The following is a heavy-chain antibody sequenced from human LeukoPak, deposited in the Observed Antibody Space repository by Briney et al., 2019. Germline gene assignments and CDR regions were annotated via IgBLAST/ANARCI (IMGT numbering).Heavy chain of an antibody. V-gene: IGHV3-9*03. J-gene: IGHJ4*02. CDR2: ISWNSGSI. CDR3: AKDMGLYYDSSGAFDY. CDR1: GFTFDDYA. Sequence: GGSLRLSCAASGFTFDDYAMHWVRQAPGKDLEWVSGISWNSGSIGYADSVKGRFTISRDNAKNSLYLQMNSLRAEDMALYYCAKDMGLYYDSSGAFDYWGQGTLVTVSS. D-gene: IGHD3-22*01.